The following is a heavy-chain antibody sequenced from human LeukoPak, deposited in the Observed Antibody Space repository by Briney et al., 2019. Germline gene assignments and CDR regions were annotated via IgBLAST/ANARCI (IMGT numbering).Heavy chain of an antibody. J-gene: IGHJ6*02. CDR1: GFTFSSYV. V-gene: IGHV3-33*01. Sequence: QTGGSLRLSCAASGFTFSSYVMHWVRQAPGKGLEWVAVIWYDGTNKYYADSVKGRFTISRDNSKNTLHLQMNSLRAEDTAVYYCARDLGDYASYGMDVWGQGTTVTVSS. D-gene: IGHD4-17*01. CDR2: IWYDGTNK. CDR3: ARDLGDYASYGMDV.